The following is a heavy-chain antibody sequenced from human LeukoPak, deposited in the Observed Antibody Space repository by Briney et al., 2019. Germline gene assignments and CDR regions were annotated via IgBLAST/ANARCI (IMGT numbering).Heavy chain of an antibody. CDR1: GYSLTSYW. Sequence: GESLKISCKGSGYSLTSYWIGWVRQMPGKGLEWMGIIYPGDSDTRYSPSFQGQVAISADKSISTAYLQWSSLKASDTAMYYCARHPDTAAAGSFPDWFDPWGQGTLVTVSS. J-gene: IGHJ5*02. V-gene: IGHV5-51*01. D-gene: IGHD6-13*01. CDR2: IYPGDSDT. CDR3: ARHPDTAAAGSFPDWFDP.